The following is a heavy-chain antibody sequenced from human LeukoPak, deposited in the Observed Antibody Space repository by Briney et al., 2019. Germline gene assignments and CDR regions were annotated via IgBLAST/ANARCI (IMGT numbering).Heavy chain of an antibody. V-gene: IGHV4-34*01. D-gene: IGHD3-3*01. J-gene: IGHJ4*02. CDR2: INHSGST. Sequence: SETLSLTCAVYGGSFSGYYWSWIRQPPGKGLEWIGEINHSGSTNYNPSLKSRVTISVYTSKNQFSLKLSSVTAADTAVYYCASMLRFLEWLLSALLLWGQGTLVTVSS. CDR3: ASMLRFLEWLLSALLL. CDR1: GGSFSGYY.